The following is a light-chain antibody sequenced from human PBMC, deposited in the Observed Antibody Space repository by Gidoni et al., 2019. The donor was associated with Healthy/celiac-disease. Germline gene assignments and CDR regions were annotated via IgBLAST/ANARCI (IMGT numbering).Light chain of an antibody. CDR2: DAS. Sequence: EIVLTQSPATLSLSPGERATLSCRASQRVSSYLAWYQQKPGQAPRFLIYDASNRATGIPARFSGSVSGTDFTLTISSLEPEDFAVYYCQQRSNWPLTFGGGTKVEIK. CDR3: QQRSNWPLT. J-gene: IGKJ4*01. V-gene: IGKV3-11*01. CDR1: QRVSSY.